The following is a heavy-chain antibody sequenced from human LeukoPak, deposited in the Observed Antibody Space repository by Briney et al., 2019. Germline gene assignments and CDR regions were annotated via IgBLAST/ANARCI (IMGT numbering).Heavy chain of an antibody. J-gene: IGHJ4*02. CDR1: GFTFGNAW. D-gene: IGHD3-22*01. Sequence: GGSLRLSCAASGFTFGNAWMTWVRQAPGRGLEWVGRIKSKTDGATTDYAAPVKGRFTISRDDSENTLYLQMNSLKTEDAAVYYCARDAANYYDSSGYATTDYWGQGTLVTVSS. CDR3: ARDAANYYDSSGYATTDY. V-gene: IGHV3-15*01. CDR2: IKSKTDGATT.